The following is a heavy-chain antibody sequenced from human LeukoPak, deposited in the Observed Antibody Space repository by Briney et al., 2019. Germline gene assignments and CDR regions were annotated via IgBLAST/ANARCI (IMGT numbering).Heavy chain of an antibody. V-gene: IGHV7-4-1*02. J-gene: IGHJ4*02. Sequence: GGSLRLSCAASGYTFTSYAMNWVRQAPGQGLEWMGWINTNTGNPTYAQGFTGRFVFSLDTSVSTAYLQISSLKAEDTAVYYCARRFSGWESDYWGQGTLVAVSS. CDR1: GYTFTSYA. CDR2: INTNTGNP. D-gene: IGHD6-19*01. CDR3: ARRFSGWESDY.